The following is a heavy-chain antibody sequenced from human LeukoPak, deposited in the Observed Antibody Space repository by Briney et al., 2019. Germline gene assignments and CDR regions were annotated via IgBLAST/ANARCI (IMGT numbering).Heavy chain of an antibody. Sequence: SVKVSCKASGGTFSSYAISWVRQAPGQGLEWMGGIIPIFGTANYAQKFQGRVTITADESTSTAYMELSSLRSEDTAVYYCARVHGSGSYYNLGWFDPWGQGTLVTVSS. D-gene: IGHD3-10*01. CDR1: GGTFSSYA. J-gene: IGHJ5*02. CDR2: IIPIFGTA. CDR3: ARVHGSGSYYNLGWFDP. V-gene: IGHV1-69*13.